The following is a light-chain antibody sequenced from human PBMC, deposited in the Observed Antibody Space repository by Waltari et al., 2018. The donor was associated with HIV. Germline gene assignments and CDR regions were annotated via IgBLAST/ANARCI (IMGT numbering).Light chain of an antibody. V-gene: IGKV3-20*01. J-gene: IGKJ4*01. CDR2: DAS. Sequence: ELVLTQSPGTLSLSPGDRAPLSCRASQSVSSRDLAWYQQKPGQAPRLLIYDASSRATGIPDRFSGSGSGPDFTLTISRLEPEDFAVYYCQQYGSSPLTFGGGTKVEIK. CDR1: QSVSSRD. CDR3: QQYGSSPLT.